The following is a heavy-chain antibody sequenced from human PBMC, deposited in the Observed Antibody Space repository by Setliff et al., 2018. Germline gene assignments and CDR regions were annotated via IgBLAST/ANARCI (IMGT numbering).Heavy chain of an antibody. Sequence: SETLSLTCTVSGDSISSYYWSWIRQPPGKGLEWIGYIYYSGSTNYNPSLKSRVTMSVATFENHFSLKLNSLTAGDTAVYYCARVTNWGLDLRFDPWGQGSLVTVSS. CDR1: GDSISSYY. CDR3: ARVTNWGLDLRFDP. V-gene: IGHV4-59*01. J-gene: IGHJ5*02. CDR2: IYYSGST. D-gene: IGHD7-27*01.